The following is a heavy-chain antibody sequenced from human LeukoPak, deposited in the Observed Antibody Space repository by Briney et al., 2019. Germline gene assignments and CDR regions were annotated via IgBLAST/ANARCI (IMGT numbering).Heavy chain of an antibody. Sequence: GGSLRLSCAASGFTFSSYAMSWVRQAPGQGLEWVSAISGSAGSTFYADSVKGRFTISRDNSKNTLYLQMNSPRADDTAVYYCAKGGHVTAAATFDYWGQGALVTVSS. V-gene: IGHV3-23*01. J-gene: IGHJ4*02. D-gene: IGHD6-13*01. CDR3: AKGGHVTAAATFDY. CDR1: GFTFSSYA. CDR2: ISGSAGST.